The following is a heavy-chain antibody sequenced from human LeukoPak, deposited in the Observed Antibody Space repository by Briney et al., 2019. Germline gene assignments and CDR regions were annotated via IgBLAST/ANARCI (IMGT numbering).Heavy chain of an antibody. V-gene: IGHV3-21*01. J-gene: IGHJ6*02. D-gene: IGHD3-10*01. CDR2: ISSSSSYI. CDR1: GFTFSSYS. CDR3: AREVITMVRGALLSGPYYYGMDV. Sequence: GGSLRLSCAASGFTFSSYSMNRVRQAPGKGLEWVSSISSSSSYIYYADSVKGRFTISRDNAKNSLYLQMNSLRAEDTAVYYCAREVITMVRGALLSGPYYYGMDVWGQGTTVTVSS.